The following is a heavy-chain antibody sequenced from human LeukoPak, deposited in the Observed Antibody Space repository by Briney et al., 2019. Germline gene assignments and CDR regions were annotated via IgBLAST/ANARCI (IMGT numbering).Heavy chain of an antibody. Sequence: GGSLRLSCAASGFTFSSYSMNWVRQAPGKGLEWVSYISSSSSTIYYADSVKGRFTISRDNAKNSLYLQMNSLRAEDTAVYYCARDRDYYGSGSFDYWGQGTLVTVSS. V-gene: IGHV3-48*04. J-gene: IGHJ4*02. CDR2: ISSSSSTI. D-gene: IGHD3-10*01. CDR1: GFTFSSYS. CDR3: ARDRDYYGSGSFDY.